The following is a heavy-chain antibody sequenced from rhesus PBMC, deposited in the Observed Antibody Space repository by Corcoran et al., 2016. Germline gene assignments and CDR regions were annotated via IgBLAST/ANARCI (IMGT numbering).Heavy chain of an antibody. V-gene: IGHV4S10*01. D-gene: IGHD3-16*01. CDR2: IYGTSRNT. Sequence: QVQLQESGPGLVKPSETLSLTCAVSGGSISGGYGLGWIRQPPGKGLEWNGYIYGTSRNTNYNPPLKSRVPILQDTSKNQFSLKLTSVTAADTAVYYCARALYYYSGTYYYYFDYWGQGVLVTVSS. CDR1: GGSISGGYG. CDR3: ARALYYYSGTYYYYFDY. J-gene: IGHJ4*01.